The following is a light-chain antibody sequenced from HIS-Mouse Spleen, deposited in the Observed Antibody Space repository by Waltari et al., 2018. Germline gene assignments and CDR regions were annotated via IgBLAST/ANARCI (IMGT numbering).Light chain of an antibody. J-gene: IGLJ3*02. CDR1: SSDVGSYNL. CDR2: EGS. CDR3: CSYAGSSTWV. Sequence: QSALTQPASVSGSPGQSITISCPGTSSDVGSYNLFSWYHQHPGKAPKLMIYEGSKRASGVSNRFSGSKSGNTASLTIAGLQAEDEADYYCCSYAGSSTWVFGGGTKLTVL. V-gene: IGLV2-23*01.